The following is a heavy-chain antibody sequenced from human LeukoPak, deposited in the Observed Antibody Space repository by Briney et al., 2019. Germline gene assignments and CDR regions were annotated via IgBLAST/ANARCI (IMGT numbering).Heavy chain of an antibody. CDR2: IRVDGIDK. CDR3: AKAEAREILRAVGLEEYLQY. CDR1: GFSFHKYG. Sequence: GGSLRLSCAASGFSFHKYGMHWVRQAPGKGLEWVAYIRVDGIDKYYPDSVKGRFTNSRDNSKSTVYLQMNSLIPDDTAVYFCAKAEAREILRAVGLEEYLQYWGQGTLVTVSS. J-gene: IGHJ1*01. V-gene: IGHV3-30*02. D-gene: IGHD3-10*01.